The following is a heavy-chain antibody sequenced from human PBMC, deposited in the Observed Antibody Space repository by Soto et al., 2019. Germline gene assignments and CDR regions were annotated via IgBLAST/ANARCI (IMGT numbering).Heavy chain of an antibody. CDR2: IGTAGDT. CDR1: GFTFSSYD. V-gene: IGHV3-13*01. J-gene: IGHJ5*02. CDR3: ARERGGSGWQSESGLRGEFDP. Sequence: GGSLRLSCAASGFTFSSYDMHWVRQATGKGLEWVSAIGTAGDTYYPGSVKGRFTISRENAKNSLYLQMNSLRAEDTAVYYCARERGGSGWQSESGLRGEFDPWGQGTLVTVSS. D-gene: IGHD6-19*01.